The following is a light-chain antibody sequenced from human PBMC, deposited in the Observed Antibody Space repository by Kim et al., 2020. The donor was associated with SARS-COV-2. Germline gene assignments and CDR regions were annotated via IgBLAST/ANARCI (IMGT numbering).Light chain of an antibody. J-gene: IGKJ4*01. CDR2: GAS. CDR3: QQYNNWPLS. Sequence: VSPGERATLSCRASDTVSSNVAWYQQKPGQAPRLLIYGASTRATGSPARFSGSGYGTEFSLTISSLQSEDFAVYYCQQYNNWPLSFGGGTKVDIK. V-gene: IGKV3-15*01. CDR1: DTVSSN.